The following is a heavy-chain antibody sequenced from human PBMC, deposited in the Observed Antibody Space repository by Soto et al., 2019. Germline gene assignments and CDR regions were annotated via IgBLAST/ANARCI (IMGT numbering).Heavy chain of an antibody. CDR3: AREMGFGELLSEQFFFDL. CDR1: GFTFENFW. CDR2: IQQTGSEK. V-gene: IGHV3-7*01. D-gene: IGHD3-10*01. J-gene: IGHJ4*02. Sequence: EVQLVESGGGVVQPGGSLTLSCEASGFTFENFWMSWVRQTPGKGLEWVANIQQTGSEKYYVDSVKGRFTISRDNAKKSLLLHMTSLRGEDTAIYYCAREMGFGELLSEQFFFDLWGQGTLVAGSS.